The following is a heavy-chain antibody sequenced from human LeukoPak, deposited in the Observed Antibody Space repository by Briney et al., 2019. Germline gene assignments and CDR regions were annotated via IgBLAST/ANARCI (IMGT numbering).Heavy chain of an antibody. D-gene: IGHD2-2*01. CDR2: INPNSGGT. CDR1: GYTFTGYY. V-gene: IGHV1-2*02. CDR3: AREGIVVVPAASYYMDV. Sequence: GASVKVSCKASGYTFTGYYMHWVRQAPGQGLEWMGWINPNSGGTNYAQKFQGRVTMTRDTSISTAYMELSRLRSDDTAVYYCAREGIVVVPAASYYMDVWGKGTTVTVYS. J-gene: IGHJ6*03.